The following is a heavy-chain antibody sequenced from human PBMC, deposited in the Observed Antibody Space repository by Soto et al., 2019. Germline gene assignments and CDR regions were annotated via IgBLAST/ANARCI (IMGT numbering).Heavy chain of an antibody. D-gene: IGHD3-22*01. J-gene: IGHJ4*01. V-gene: IGHV3-74*01. CDR2: INSDGSDT. CDR1: GFTFSRLW. Sequence: PGGSLRLSCAASGFTFSRLWMHWVRQAPGMGLVWVSRINSDGSDTNYADSVKGRFTISRDNAKNTLYLQMNSLRAEDTAVYYCARDKRKGGPDPDRKGYYSGFDGWGQGTLVTVST. CDR3: ARDKRKGGPDPDRKGYYSGFDG.